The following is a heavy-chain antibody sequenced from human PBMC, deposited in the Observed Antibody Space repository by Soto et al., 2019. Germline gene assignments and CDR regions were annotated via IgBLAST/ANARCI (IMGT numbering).Heavy chain of an antibody. Sequence: PSETLSLTCAVYGESFSGYYWSWIRQPPGKGLEWIGEINHSGSTNYNPSLNSRVSMSVDTSKNQFSLKLNSVTAADTAVYYCAGNIVATISSFDSWGQGTMVTVYS. CDR1: GESFSGYY. CDR2: INHSGST. V-gene: IGHV4-34*01. J-gene: IGHJ4*02. D-gene: IGHD5-12*01. CDR3: AGNIVATISSFDS.